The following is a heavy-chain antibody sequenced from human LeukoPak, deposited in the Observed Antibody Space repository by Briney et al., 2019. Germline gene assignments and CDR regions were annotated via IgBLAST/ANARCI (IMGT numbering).Heavy chain of an antibody. CDR3: AKEPGIAAAAQNNWFDP. V-gene: IGHV3-23*01. CDR1: GFTFSSYA. Sequence: GGSLRLSCVASGFTFSSYAMSWVRQAPGKGLEWVSIISGSGGSTYYVDSVKGRFTIFRDNSKNTLYLQMNSLRAEDTAVYYCAKEPGIAAAAQNNWFDPWGQGTLVTVSS. CDR2: ISGSGGST. D-gene: IGHD6-13*01. J-gene: IGHJ5*02.